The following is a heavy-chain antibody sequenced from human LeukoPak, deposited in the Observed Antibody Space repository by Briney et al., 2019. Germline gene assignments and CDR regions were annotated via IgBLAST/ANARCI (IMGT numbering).Heavy chain of an antibody. D-gene: IGHD2/OR15-2a*01. CDR3: ARPLGSLKEYWWFDP. V-gene: IGHV1-2*02. CDR2: INPKSGGT. Sequence: GASVKVSCTASGYSFSDYYIHWLRQAPGQGLEWMGWINPKSGGTNYAQNFQGRVTMTRDTSSTTVYMELTRLRSDDTAGYYCARPLGSLKEYWWFDPWGQGTLVTVSS. CDR1: GYSFSDYY. J-gene: IGHJ5*02.